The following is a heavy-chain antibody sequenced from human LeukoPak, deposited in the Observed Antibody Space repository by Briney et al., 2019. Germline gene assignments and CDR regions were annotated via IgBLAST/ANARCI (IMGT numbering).Heavy chain of an antibody. CDR2: IIPIVGTA. J-gene: IGHJ5*02. Sequence: SVKVSCKASGGTFSSYAISWVRQAPGQGLEWMGGIIPIVGTANYAQKFQGRVTITADESTSTAYMELSSLRSEDTAVYYCAREARIINWFDPWGQGTLVTVSS. CDR1: GGTFSSYA. V-gene: IGHV1-69*13. D-gene: IGHD6-6*01. CDR3: AREARIINWFDP.